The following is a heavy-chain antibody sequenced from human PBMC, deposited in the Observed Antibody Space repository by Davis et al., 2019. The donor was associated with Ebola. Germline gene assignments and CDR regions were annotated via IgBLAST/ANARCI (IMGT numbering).Heavy chain of an antibody. J-gene: IGHJ4*02. V-gene: IGHV1-8*02. D-gene: IGHD4-17*01. Sequence: ASVKVSCKASGYTFTGYYLHWVRQAPGQGLEFRGWMNPNSGNTGYAQNFQGRVTMTRDTSITTAYMELSSLRSEDTAVYYCARRRSSRMATVTYFDYRGQGTLVTVSS. CDR3: ARRRSSRMATVTYFDY. CDR1: GYTFTGYY. CDR2: MNPNSGNT.